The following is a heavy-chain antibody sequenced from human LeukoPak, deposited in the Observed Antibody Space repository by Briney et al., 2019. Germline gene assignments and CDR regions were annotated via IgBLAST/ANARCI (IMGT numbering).Heavy chain of an antibody. CDR3: ARHGSGWYADFDF. V-gene: IGHV4-59*08. CDR1: GGSLSSYY. CDR2: IYYSGST. Sequence: SETLSLTCTVSGGSLSSYYWSWIRQPPGKGLEWIGHIYYSGSTNYNPSLKSRVTISVDTSKNQFSLKLNSVTAADTAVYYCARHGSGWYADFDFWGQGTLVTVSS. J-gene: IGHJ4*02. D-gene: IGHD6-19*01.